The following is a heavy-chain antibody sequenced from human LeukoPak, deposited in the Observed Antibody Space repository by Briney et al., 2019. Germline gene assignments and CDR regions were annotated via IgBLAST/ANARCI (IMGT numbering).Heavy chain of an antibody. J-gene: IGHJ4*02. CDR3: ARSRTFQLPDY. Sequence: ASVKVSCKASGYTFTGYYMHWVRQAPGQGLEWMGWISAYNGNTNYAQKLQGRVTMTTDTSTSTAYMELRSLRSDDTAVYYCARSRTFQLPDYWGQGTLVTVSS. CDR1: GYTFTGYY. D-gene: IGHD2-2*01. V-gene: IGHV1-18*04. CDR2: ISAYNGNT.